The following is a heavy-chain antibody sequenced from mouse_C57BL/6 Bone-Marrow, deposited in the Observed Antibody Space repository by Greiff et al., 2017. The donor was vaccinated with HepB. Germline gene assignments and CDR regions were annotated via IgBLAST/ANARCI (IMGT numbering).Heavy chain of an antibody. CDR2: ISYDGSN. Sequence: EVKLQESGPGLVKPSQSLSLTCSVTGYSITSGYYWNWMRQFPGNKLEWMGYISYDGSNNYNPSLKNRISITRDTSKNQFFLKLNSVTTEDTATYYCARGKRGFAYWGQGTLVTVSA. J-gene: IGHJ3*01. CDR1: GYSITSGYY. V-gene: IGHV3-6*01. CDR3: ARGKRGFAY.